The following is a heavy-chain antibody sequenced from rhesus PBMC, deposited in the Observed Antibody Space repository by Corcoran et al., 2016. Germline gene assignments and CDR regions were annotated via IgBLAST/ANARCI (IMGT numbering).Heavy chain of an antibody. CDR3: ARVRYSESYHDFDY. D-gene: IGHD1-44*02. J-gene: IGHJ4*01. Sequence: QVTLKESGPALVKPTQTLTLTCTFPGFSISSTGKGVGWIRQPPGKALKLLASNSWNDSKYYTTSLKSRLTIAKDTSKNQVVLTMTNMDPVDTTTYYCARVRYSESYHDFDYWGQGVLVTVSS. V-gene: IGHV2-95*01. CDR1: GFSISSTGKG. CDR2: NSWNDSK.